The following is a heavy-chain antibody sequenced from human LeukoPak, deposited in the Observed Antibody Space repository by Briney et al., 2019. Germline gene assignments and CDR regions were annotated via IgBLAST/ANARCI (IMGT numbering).Heavy chain of an antibody. J-gene: IGHJ3*02. D-gene: IGHD4/OR15-4a*01. Sequence: GGSLRLSCAASGFTFSNYAMSWVRQAPGKGLEWVSVISGSGDITHYADSVKGRVTISRDNSKNTLYLQMSILRVEDTAVYYCAKDRRFRGDYGAFDIWGQGTMVTVSS. V-gene: IGHV3-23*01. CDR1: GFTFSNYA. CDR2: ISGSGDIT. CDR3: AKDRRFRGDYGAFDI.